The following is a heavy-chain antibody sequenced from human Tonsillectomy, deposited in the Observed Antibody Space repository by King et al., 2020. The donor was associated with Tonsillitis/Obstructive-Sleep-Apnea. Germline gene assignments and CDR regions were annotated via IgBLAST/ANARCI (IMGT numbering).Heavy chain of an antibody. CDR2: IYYSGST. J-gene: IGHJ6*03. CDR1: GGSISSGSYY. CDR3: ARHSPYYYDSSGYLVYYYYMDV. Sequence: PLQESGPGLVKPSETLSLTCTVSGGSISSGSYYWGWIRQPPGKGLEWIGSIYYSGSTYYNASLTSRVTISVDTSKNQFSLKLSSVTAADTAVYYCARHSPYYYDSSGYLVYYYYMDVWGKGTTVTVSS. V-gene: IGHV4-39*01. D-gene: IGHD3-22*01.